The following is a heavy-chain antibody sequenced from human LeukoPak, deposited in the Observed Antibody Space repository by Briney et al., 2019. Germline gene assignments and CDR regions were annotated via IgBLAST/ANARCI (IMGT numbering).Heavy chain of an antibody. J-gene: IGHJ4*02. CDR1: GYTFTGYY. CDR2: VNPNSGGT. D-gene: IGHD3-3*01. CDR3: ARVARFFEWLPSFDY. V-gene: IGHV1-2*02. Sequence: ASVKVSCKASGYTFTGYYMHWVRQAPGQGLEWMGWVNPNSGGTNYAQKFQGRVTMTRDTSISTAYMELSRLRSDDTAVYYCARVARFFEWLPSFDYWGQGTLVTVSS.